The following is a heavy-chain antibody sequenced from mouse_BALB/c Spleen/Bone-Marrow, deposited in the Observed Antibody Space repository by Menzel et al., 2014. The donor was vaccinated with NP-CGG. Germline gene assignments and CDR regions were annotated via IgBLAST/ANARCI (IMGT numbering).Heavy chain of an antibody. J-gene: IGHJ2*01. CDR3: ARRDYRYDVGPLDY. CDR1: GYAFTKFW. V-gene: IGHV1-54*01. Sequence: LVESGAELVRPGTSVKVSCKASGYAFTKFWIEWVKERPGQGLEWIGVINPGSGITNYNERFKGKATLTADKSSSTAYMQLSSLTSDDSAVYFCARRDYRYDVGPLDYWGQGTTLTVSS. CDR2: INPGSGIT. D-gene: IGHD2-14*01.